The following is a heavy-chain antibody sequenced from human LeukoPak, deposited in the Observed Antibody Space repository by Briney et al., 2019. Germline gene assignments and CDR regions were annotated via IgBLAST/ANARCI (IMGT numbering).Heavy chain of an antibody. D-gene: IGHD5-12*01. J-gene: IGHJ4*02. CDR3: ARDRADSDYDFSFL. CDR1: GFTFSSYW. CDR2: ISSDYSYI. V-gene: IGHV3-21*06. Sequence: GGSLRLSCAASGFTFSSYWMSWVRQAPGKGLEWVSSISSDYSYIYYADSVKGRFTISRDNAKNSLYLQMNSLRAKDTAVYFCARDRADSDYDFSFLWGQGTLVTVSP.